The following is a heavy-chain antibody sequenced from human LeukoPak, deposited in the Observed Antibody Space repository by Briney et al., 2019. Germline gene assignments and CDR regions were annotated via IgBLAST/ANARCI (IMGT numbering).Heavy chain of an antibody. CDR3: AKDFYGSRLQVGNY. D-gene: IGHD3-22*01. CDR2: ISGSGGST. J-gene: IGHJ4*02. CDR1: GFTFSSYA. V-gene: IGHV3-23*01. Sequence: GGSLRLSCAASGFTFSSYAMSWVRQAPGKGLEWVSTISGSGGSTYYADSVKGRFTISRDNSKNTLYLQMNSLRAEDTAVYYCAKDFYGSRLQVGNYWGQGTLVTVSS.